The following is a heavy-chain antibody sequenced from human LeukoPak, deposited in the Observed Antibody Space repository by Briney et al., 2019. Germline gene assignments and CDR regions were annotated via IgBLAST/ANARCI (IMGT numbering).Heavy chain of an antibody. J-gene: IGHJ5*02. CDR3: AREGYCSGGSCYPNNWFDP. CDR2: INPNSGGT. D-gene: IGHD2-15*01. V-gene: IGHV1-2*02. Sequence: ASVKVSCKASGYTFINYAMNWVRQAPGQGLEWMGWINPNSGGTNYAQKFQGRVTMTRDTSITTAYMELSRLRSDDTAVYYCAREGYCSGGSCYPNNWFDPWGQGTLVTVSS. CDR1: GYTFINYA.